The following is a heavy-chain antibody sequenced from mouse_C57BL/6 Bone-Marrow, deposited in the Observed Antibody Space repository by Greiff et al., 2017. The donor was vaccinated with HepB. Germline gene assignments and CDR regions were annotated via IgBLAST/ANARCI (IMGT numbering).Heavy chain of an antibody. CDR2: ISSGGDYI. V-gene: IGHV5-9-1*02. CDR3: TRDGAYYSNHWYFDV. D-gene: IGHD2-5*01. J-gene: IGHJ1*03. Sequence: EVQLVESGEGLVKPGGSLKLSCAASGFTFSSYAMSWVRQTPEKRLEWVAYISSGGDYIYYADTVKGRFTISRDNARNTLYLQMSSLKSEDTAMYYCTRDGAYYSNHWYFDVWGTGTTVTVSS. CDR1: GFTFSSYA.